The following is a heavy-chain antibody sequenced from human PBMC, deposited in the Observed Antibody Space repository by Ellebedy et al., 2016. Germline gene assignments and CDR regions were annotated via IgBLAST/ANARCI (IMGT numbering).Heavy chain of an antibody. CDR1: GYTFTSYE. V-gene: IGHV1-8*02. D-gene: IGHD2-2*01. J-gene: IGHJ4*02. CDR2: VNPDSGNT. CDR3: ARGRSLGVPVADF. Sequence: ASVKVSCXASGYTFTSYEINWLRQAPGQGLEWMGWVNPDSGNTGYAQKFQGRVTMSSNTSITTAYMELSSLSSEDTAMYYCARGRSLGVPVADFWGQGTLVTVSS.